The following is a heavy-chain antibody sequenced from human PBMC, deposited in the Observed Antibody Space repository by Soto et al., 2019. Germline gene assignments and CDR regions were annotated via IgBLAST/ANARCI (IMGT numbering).Heavy chain of an antibody. V-gene: IGHV3-66*01. CDR2: IYSGGST. J-gene: IGHJ6*02. CDR1: GFTVSSNY. D-gene: IGHD2-15*01. CDR3: ARGVDRCSGGSSFFGYGMDV. Sequence: EVQLVESGGGLVQPGGSLRLSCAASGFTVSSNYMSWVRQAPGKGLEWVSVIYSGGSTYYADSVKGRFTISRDNSKDTLYCQMNRLRAEDTAVYYCARGVDRCSGGSSFFGYGMDVWGQGTTVTVSS.